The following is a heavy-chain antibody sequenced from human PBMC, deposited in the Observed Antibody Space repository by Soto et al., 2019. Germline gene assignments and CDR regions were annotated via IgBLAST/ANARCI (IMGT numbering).Heavy chain of an antibody. CDR3: AKDRYCSTTSCSRSNWFDP. CDR2: ISWNSGSI. V-gene: IGHV3-9*01. Sequence: GGSLRLSCAASGFTFDDYAMHWVRQAPGKGLEWVSGISWNSGSIGYADSVKGRFTISRDNAKNSLYLQMNSLRAEDTALYYCAKDRYCSTTSCSRSNWFDPWGQGTLVTVSS. CDR1: GFTFDDYA. J-gene: IGHJ5*02. D-gene: IGHD2-2*01.